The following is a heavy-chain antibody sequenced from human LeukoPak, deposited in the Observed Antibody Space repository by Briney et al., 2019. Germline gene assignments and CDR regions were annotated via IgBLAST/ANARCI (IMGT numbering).Heavy chain of an antibody. J-gene: IGHJ5*02. Sequence: SETLSLTCAVSGGSISSGGYSWRWIRQPPGTGLEWIGYIYHSGSTYYNPSLKSRVTISVDRSKNQFSLKLSSVTAADTAVYYCARGNYGGNSYRFDPWGQGTLVTVSS. D-gene: IGHD4-23*01. CDR1: GGSISSGGYS. CDR3: ARGNYGGNSYRFDP. V-gene: IGHV4-30-2*01. CDR2: IYHSGST.